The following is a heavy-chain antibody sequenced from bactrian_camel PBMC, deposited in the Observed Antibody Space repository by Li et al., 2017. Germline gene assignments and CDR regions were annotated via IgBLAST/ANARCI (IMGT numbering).Heavy chain of an antibody. D-gene: IGHD7*01. CDR2: IKNAGTRT. CDR1: GFTFRTTD. J-gene: IGHJ4*01. V-gene: IGHV3S31*01. Sequence: VQLVESGGGLVQPGGSLRLSCAASGFTFRTTDMSWVRQAPGKGLEWVAAIKNAGTRTHESDSVKGRFTISRDNAKNMLYLQMNSLKTEDTAVYYCAAEGGVIVAAGYDYWGQGTQVTVS. CDR3: AAEGGVIVAAGYDY.